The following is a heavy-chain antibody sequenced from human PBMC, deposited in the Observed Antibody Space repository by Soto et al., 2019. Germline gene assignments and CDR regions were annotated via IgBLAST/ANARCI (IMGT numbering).Heavy chain of an antibody. Sequence: GESLKISCNGSGYSFTSYWIGWVRQMPGKGLEWMGIIYPGDSDTRYSPSFQGQVTISADKSISTAYLQWSSLKASDTAMYYCARYASQYYYGSGSYPYNWFDPWGQGTPVPVYS. J-gene: IGHJ5*02. CDR2: IYPGDSDT. CDR3: ARYASQYYYGSGSYPYNWFDP. D-gene: IGHD3-10*01. V-gene: IGHV5-51*01. CDR1: GYSFTSYW.